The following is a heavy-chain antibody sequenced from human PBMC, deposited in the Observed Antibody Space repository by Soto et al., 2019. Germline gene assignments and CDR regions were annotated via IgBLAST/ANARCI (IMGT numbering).Heavy chain of an antibody. Sequence: QLQLQESGPGLVRPSETLTLTCTVSGASINTRPYFWGWIRQAPGRGLDWIGNVYNSGTTHYNPSLRSRVSISIDTSENQFSLQMSSVTAADTAVYFCARFSGAGFEYWGQGTLVTVSS. CDR1: GASINTRPYF. CDR3: ARFSGAGFEY. J-gene: IGHJ4*02. V-gene: IGHV4-39*01. CDR2: VYNSGTT. D-gene: IGHD1-26*01.